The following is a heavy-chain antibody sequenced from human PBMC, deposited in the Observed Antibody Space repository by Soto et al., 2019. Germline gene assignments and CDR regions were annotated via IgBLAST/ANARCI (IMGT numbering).Heavy chain of an antibody. Sequence: SVKVSCKASGYTFTSYGISWVRQAPGQGLEWMGWISAYNGNTNYAQKLQGRVTMTTDTSTSTAYMELRSLRSDDTAVYYCAREPYYYDSSGYYPGAYFDYWGQGTLVTVSS. CDR2: ISAYNGNT. CDR1: GYTFTSYG. V-gene: IGHV1-18*01. J-gene: IGHJ4*02. D-gene: IGHD3-22*01. CDR3: AREPYYYDSSGYYPGAYFDY.